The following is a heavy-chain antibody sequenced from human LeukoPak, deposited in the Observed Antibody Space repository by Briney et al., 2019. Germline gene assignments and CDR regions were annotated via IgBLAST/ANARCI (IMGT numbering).Heavy chain of an antibody. CDR1: GGSISSYY. Sequence: PSETLSLTCTVSGGSISSYYWSWIRQPPGKGLEWIGYIYYSGSTNYNPSLMSRVTISVDTSKNHFSLKLSSVTAADTAVYYCARWFGGVSNWGQGTLVTVSS. CDR2: IYYSGST. CDR3: ARWFGGVSN. J-gene: IGHJ4*02. V-gene: IGHV4-59*01. D-gene: IGHD3-16*01.